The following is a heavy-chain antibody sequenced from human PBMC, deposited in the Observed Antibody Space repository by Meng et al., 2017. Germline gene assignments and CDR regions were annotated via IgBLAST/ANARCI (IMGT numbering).Heavy chain of an antibody. Sequence: GESLKISCAASGFTFDDYAMHWVRQAPGKGLEWVSYISSSGSTIYYADSVKGRFTISRDNAKNSLYLQMNSLRAEDTAVYYCARDTYYYGSGSYYGAFDIWGQGTRVT. CDR2: ISSSGSTI. CDR1: GFTFDDYA. D-gene: IGHD3-10*01. V-gene: IGHV3-48*03. J-gene: IGHJ3*02. CDR3: ARDTYYYGSGSYYGAFDI.